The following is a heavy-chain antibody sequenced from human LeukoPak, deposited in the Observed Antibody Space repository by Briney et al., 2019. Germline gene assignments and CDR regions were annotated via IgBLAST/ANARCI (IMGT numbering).Heavy chain of an antibody. J-gene: IGHJ6*03. CDR3: ARTTEGGYSYGYFYYFYMDV. CDR1: GGSISSYY. Sequence: SETLSLTCTVSGGSISSYYWSWIRQPPGKGLEWIGYIYYSGSTNYKSSLKSRVTISVDTSKNQFSLKMSSVTAADTAVYYCARTTEGGYSYGYFYYFYMDVWGKGTRVSISS. V-gene: IGHV4-59*01. D-gene: IGHD5-18*01. CDR2: IYYSGST.